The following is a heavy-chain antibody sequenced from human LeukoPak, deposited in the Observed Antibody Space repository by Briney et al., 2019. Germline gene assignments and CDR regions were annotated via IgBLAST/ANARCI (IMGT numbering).Heavy chain of an antibody. CDR3: ARDHGYSSSGSGFDY. CDR2: INWNGGST. J-gene: IGHJ4*02. CDR1: GFTFDDYG. D-gene: IGHD6-13*01. Sequence: GGSLRLSCAASGFTFDDYGMSCVRQAPGKGLEWVSGINWNGGSTGYADSVKGRFTISRDNAKNSLYLQMNSLRAEDTALYYCARDHGYSSSGSGFDYWGQGTLVTVSS. V-gene: IGHV3-20*04.